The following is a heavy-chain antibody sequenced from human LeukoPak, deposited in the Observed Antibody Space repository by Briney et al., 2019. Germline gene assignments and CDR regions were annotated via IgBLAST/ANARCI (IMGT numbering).Heavy chain of an antibody. D-gene: IGHD1-26*01. V-gene: IGHV3-7*01. CDR3: ARVGGEWELLGAAFDI. J-gene: IGHJ3*02. Sequence: GGSLRLSCAASGSPLSSYLMSWVRQAPGKVLQWVAIIKQDGSEKYYVGAVKGRFTISRDNTKNSLYLQMNSLRAEDTAVYYCARVGGEWELLGAAFDIWGQGTTVTVSS. CDR1: GSPLSSYL. CDR2: IKQDGSEK.